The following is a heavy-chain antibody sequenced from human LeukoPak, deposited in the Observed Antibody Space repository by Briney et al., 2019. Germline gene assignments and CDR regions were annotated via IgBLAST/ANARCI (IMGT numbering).Heavy chain of an antibody. V-gene: IGHV3-21*06. CDR3: AKTRPIVVPAAMDY. CDR2: LSSSGSFI. CDR1: GFSLSSYS. J-gene: IGHJ4*02. Sequence: GGSLRLSCAASGFSLSSYSMNWVRQAPGKGLEWVSSLSSSGSFIYYADSVKGRFTIARDDAKNSLSLQMNSLRAEDTAVYYCAKTRPIVVPAAMDYWGQGTLVTVSS. D-gene: IGHD2-2*01.